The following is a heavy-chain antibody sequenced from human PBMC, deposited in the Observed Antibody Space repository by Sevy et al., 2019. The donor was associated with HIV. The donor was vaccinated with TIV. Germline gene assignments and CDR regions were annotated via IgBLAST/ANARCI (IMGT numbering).Heavy chain of an antibody. V-gene: IGHV1-18*01. CDR3: ARGSVVVIEQSFYYYYYGMDV. CDR2: ISAYNGNT. J-gene: IGHJ6*02. CDR1: GYTFTSYG. D-gene: IGHD2-21*01. Sequence: ASVKVSCKASGYTFTSYGISWVRQAPGQGLEWMGWISAYNGNTNYAQKLQGRVTMTTDTSTSTAYMELRSLRSDDTAVYYCARGSVVVIEQSFYYYYYGMDVWGHGTTVTVSS.